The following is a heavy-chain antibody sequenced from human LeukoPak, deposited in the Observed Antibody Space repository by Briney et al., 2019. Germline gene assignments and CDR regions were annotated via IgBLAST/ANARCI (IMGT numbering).Heavy chain of an antibody. CDR1: GFTFSDYY. D-gene: IGHD3-10*01. V-gene: IGHV3-11*01. CDR2: ISGSGSTI. CDR3: AKDIQAAGEGGMDV. J-gene: IGHJ6*02. Sequence: PGGSLRLSCAASGFTFSDYYMSWIRQAPGKGLEWVSYISGSGSTIYYADSVKGRFTISRDNAKNSLYLQMNSLRAEDTALYYCAKDIQAAGEGGMDVWGQGTTVTVSS.